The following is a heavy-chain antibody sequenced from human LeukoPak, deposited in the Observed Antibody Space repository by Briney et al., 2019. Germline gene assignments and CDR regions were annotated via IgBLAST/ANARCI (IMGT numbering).Heavy chain of an antibody. V-gene: IGHV3-23*01. Sequence: GGSLRLSCAASAFIFSNYAMYWVRQAPGKGLEWVSAISGRSNNTYYADSVKGRFTISRDSSKNTLYLQMNSLRADDTAVYHCAKWGDYDVLTGYYVSDFWGQGTLVTVSS. D-gene: IGHD3-9*01. J-gene: IGHJ4*02. CDR2: ISGRSNNT. CDR1: AFIFSNYA. CDR3: AKWGDYDVLTGYYVSDF.